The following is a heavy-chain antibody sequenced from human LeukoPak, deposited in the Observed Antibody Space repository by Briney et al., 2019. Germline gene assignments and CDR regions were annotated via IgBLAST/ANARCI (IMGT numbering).Heavy chain of an antibody. V-gene: IGHV3-23*01. CDR3: AKDDDSSGYSVY. CDR2: ISGSGGST. D-gene: IGHD3-22*01. CDR1: GFTLSSYA. J-gene: IGHJ4*02. Sequence: GGSLRLSCAASGFTLSSYAMRWVRQAPGKGREGVSAISGSGGSTYYADSVKGRFTISRDNSKNTLYLQMNSLRAEDTAVYYCAKDDDSSGYSVYWGQGTLVTVSS.